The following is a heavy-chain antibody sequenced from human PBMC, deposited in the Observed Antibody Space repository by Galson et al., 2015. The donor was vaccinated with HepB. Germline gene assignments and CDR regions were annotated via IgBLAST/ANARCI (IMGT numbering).Heavy chain of an antibody. CDR2: ISGSGGST. V-gene: IGHV3-23*01. Sequence: SLRLSCAASGFTLSDYYMSWIRQVPGKGLEWVSAISGSGGSTYYADSVKGRFTISRDNSKNTLYLQMNSLRAEDTAVYYCAKEAPSNYDILTGYSPFDPWGQGTLVTVSS. CDR3: AKEAPSNYDILTGYSPFDP. D-gene: IGHD3-9*01. J-gene: IGHJ5*02. CDR1: GFTLSDYY.